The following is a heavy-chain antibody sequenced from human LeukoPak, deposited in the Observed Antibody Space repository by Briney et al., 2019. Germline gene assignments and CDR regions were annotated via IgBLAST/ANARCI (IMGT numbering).Heavy chain of an antibody. D-gene: IGHD1-26*01. CDR2: IKEDESAK. J-gene: IGHJ4*02. V-gene: IGHV3-7*01. CDR1: GFTFSSYW. Sequence: GGSLRLSCATSGFTFSSYWMSWVRQAPGKGLEWVANIKEDESAKYYVDSVTGRFTISRDNAKNSLYLQMNSLRAEDTAVYYCARVSWSGSYFDYWGQGTLVSVSS. CDR3: ARVSWSGSYFDY.